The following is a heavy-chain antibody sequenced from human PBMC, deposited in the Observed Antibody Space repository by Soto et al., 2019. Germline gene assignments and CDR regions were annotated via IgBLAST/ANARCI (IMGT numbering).Heavy chain of an antibody. D-gene: IGHD3-16*01. V-gene: IGHV4-59*08. Sequence: QVQLQESGPGLVKPSETLSLTCTVSGGSISNYYWSWIRQPPGKGLEWIGYIYYSGSTNYNPSLKSRVTISVDTSNNQFSLKLSSVTAADTAVYYCASRWGTTFDYWGQGTLVTVSS. J-gene: IGHJ4*02. CDR3: ASRWGTTFDY. CDR1: GGSISNYY. CDR2: IYYSGST.